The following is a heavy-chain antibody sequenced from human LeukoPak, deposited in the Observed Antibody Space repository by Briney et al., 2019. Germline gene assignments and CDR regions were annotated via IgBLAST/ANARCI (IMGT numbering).Heavy chain of an antibody. J-gene: IGHJ4*02. D-gene: IGHD5-18*01. CDR2: IYYSGST. CDR1: GGSISSSSYY. CDR3: AGGYSSKGPFDY. V-gene: IGHV4-39*07. Sequence: ASETLSLTCTVSGGSISSSSYYWGWIRQPPGKGLEWIGSIYYSGSTYYNPSLKSRVTISVDTSKNQFSLKLSSVTAADTAVYYCAGGYSSKGPFDYWGQGTLVTVSS.